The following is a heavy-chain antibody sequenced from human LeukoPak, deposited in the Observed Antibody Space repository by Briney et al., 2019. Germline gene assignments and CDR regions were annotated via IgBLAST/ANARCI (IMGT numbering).Heavy chain of an antibody. CDR1: GFTVSSNY. J-gene: IGHJ4*02. V-gene: IGHV3-30*18. CDR2: ASYDGSEK. Sequence: GGSLRLSCAASGFTVSSNYMSWVRQAPGKGLEWVAAASYDGSEKYYADTVKGRFTISRDNSKNTLYLQMNSLRADDTAVYFCAKVTTGIAAAGIDCWGQGTLVIVSS. D-gene: IGHD6-13*01. CDR3: AKVTTGIAAAGIDC.